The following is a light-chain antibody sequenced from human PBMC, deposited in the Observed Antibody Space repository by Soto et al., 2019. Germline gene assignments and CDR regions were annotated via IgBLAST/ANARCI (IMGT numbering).Light chain of an antibody. Sequence: SYELTQPPSVSVSPGQTAKITCSGDALPKHFAYWYQQKPGQAPVLVIYKDSERPSGIPERFSGSSSGTTVTLTISGVQAEDEADYYCQSADSSGTYGLVFDGGTKLTVL. V-gene: IGLV3-25*03. CDR3: QSADSSGTYGLV. CDR2: KDS. CDR1: ALPKHF. J-gene: IGLJ3*02.